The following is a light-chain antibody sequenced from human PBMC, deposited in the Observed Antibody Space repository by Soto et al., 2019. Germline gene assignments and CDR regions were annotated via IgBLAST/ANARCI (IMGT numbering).Light chain of an antibody. CDR3: QQYGSSRT. V-gene: IGKV3-20*01. CDR1: QSVRSSY. Sequence: ESVLTQSPGTLSLSPGKRATLSCRASQSVRSSYLAWYQQKPGQAPRLLIYGASSRATGIPDRFSGSGSGTDFTLTISRLEPEDFAVYYCQQYGSSRTFGQGTKV. CDR2: GAS. J-gene: IGKJ1*01.